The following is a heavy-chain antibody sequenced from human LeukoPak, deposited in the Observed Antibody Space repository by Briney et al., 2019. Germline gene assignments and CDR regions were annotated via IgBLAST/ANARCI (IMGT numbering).Heavy chain of an antibody. CDR1: GGSSSGYY. CDR3: ARVAARRALLV. J-gene: IGHJ4*02. CDR2: INHSGST. Sequence: SETLSLTCAVYGGSSSGYYWSWIRQPPGKGLEWIGEINHSGSTNYNPSLKSRVTISVDTSKNQFSLKLSSVTAADTAVYYCARVAARRALLVWGQGTLVTVSS. V-gene: IGHV4-34*01. D-gene: IGHD6-6*01.